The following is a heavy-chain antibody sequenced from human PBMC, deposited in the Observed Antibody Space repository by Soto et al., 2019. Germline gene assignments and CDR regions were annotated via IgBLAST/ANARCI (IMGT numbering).Heavy chain of an antibody. J-gene: IGHJ3*02. D-gene: IGHD5-18*01. CDR2: ISAYNGNT. V-gene: IGHV1-18*01. Sequence: ASVKVSCKASGYTFTSYGISWVRQAPGQGLEWMGWISAYNGNTNYAQKLQGRVTMTTDTSTSTAYMELRSLRSDDTAVYYCARVEDTAMAYDAFDIWGQGTMVTVSS. CDR3: ARVEDTAMAYDAFDI. CDR1: GYTFTSYG.